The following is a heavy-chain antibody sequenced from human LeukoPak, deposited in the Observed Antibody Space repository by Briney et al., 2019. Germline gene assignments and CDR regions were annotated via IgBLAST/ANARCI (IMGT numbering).Heavy chain of an antibody. CDR3: ARGAYDSSGYSRYFDY. CDR2: INPSGGST. D-gene: IGHD3-22*01. Sequence: GASVKVSCKASGYTFTSYYMHWVRQAPGQGLEWMGIINPSGGSTSYAQKFQGRVTITTDESTSTAYMELSSLRSEDTAVYYCARGAYDSSGYSRYFDYWGQGTLVTVSS. V-gene: IGHV1-46*01. CDR1: GYTFTSYY. J-gene: IGHJ4*02.